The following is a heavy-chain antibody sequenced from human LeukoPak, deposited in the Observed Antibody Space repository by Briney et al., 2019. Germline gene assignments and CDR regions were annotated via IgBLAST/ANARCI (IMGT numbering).Heavy chain of an antibody. J-gene: IGHJ6*02. Sequence: SETLSLTCTVSGGSISSYYWSWIRQPAGKGLEWIGCIYTSGSTNYNPSLTSRVTMSVDTSKNQFSLKLSSVTAADTAVYYCARVVSDDFWSGYPPGGMDVWGQGTTVTVSS. CDR3: ARVVSDDFWSGYPPGGMDV. V-gene: IGHV4-4*07. D-gene: IGHD3-3*01. CDR2: IYTSGST. CDR1: GGSISSYY.